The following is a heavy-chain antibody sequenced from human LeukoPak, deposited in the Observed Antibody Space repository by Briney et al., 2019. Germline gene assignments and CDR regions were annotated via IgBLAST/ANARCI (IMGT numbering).Heavy chain of an antibody. CDR3: ARDSLYYDFWSGYYSHYFDY. V-gene: IGHV1-46*01. CDR1: GYTFTSYY. Sequence: KPGASVKVSCKASGYTFTSYYMHWVRQAPGQGLEWMGIINPSGGSTSHAQKFQGRVTMTRDTSTSTVYMELSSLRSEDTAVYYCARDSLYYDFWSGYYSHYFDYWGQGTLVTVSS. J-gene: IGHJ4*02. CDR2: INPSGGST. D-gene: IGHD3-3*01.